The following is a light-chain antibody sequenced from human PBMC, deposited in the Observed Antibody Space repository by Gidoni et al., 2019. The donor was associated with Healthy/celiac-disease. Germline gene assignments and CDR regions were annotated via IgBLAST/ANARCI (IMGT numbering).Light chain of an antibody. Sequence: DIQMTQSPSSLSASVGDRLTITCRASQSISSYLNWYQQKPGKAPKLLIYAASSLQSGVPSRFSGSGSGTDFPLTISSLQPEDFATYYCQQSYSTLGAFGQXTKLEIK. CDR3: QQSYSTLGA. J-gene: IGKJ2*01. CDR2: AAS. V-gene: IGKV1-39*01. CDR1: QSISSY.